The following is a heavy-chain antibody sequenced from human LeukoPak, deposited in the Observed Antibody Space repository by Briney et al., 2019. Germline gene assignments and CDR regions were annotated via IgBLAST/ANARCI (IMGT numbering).Heavy chain of an antibody. Sequence: SVKVSCKASGGTFSSYAISWVRQAPGQGLEWMGGIIPIFGTANYAQKFQGRVTITADKSTSTAYMELSSLRSEDTAVYYCATNPDYYDSSGYYFQHWGQGTLVTVSS. CDR3: ATNPDYYDSSGYYFQH. CDR1: GGTFSSYA. CDR2: IIPIFGTA. V-gene: IGHV1-69*06. J-gene: IGHJ1*01. D-gene: IGHD3-22*01.